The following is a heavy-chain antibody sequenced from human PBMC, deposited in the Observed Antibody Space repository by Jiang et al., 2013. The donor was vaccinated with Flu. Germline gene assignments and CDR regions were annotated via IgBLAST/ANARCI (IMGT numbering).Heavy chain of an antibody. D-gene: IGHD3-22*01. Sequence: NYAQKFQGRATITADESTSTAYMELSSLRSEDTAVYYCARALWDSSGNWGQGTLVTVSS. V-gene: IGHV1-69*01. CDR3: ARALWDSSGN. J-gene: IGHJ4*02.